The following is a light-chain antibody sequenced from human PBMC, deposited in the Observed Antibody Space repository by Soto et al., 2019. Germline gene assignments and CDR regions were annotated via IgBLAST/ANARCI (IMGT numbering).Light chain of an antibody. J-gene: IGKJ2*01. Sequence: IEMTQSPSTLPASLGDRVTITCRASQSFSRWFAWYQQKPGKAPKLLIYDASTLASGVPSRLSGSGSGTQFTLTISGLQPDDFATYYCQQYDYYYTFGQGTKVDIK. CDR1: QSFSRW. CDR2: DAS. V-gene: IGKV1-5*01. CDR3: QQYDYYYT.